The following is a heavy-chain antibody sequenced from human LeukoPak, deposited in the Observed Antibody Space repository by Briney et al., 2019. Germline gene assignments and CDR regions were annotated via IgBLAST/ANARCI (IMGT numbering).Heavy chain of an antibody. CDR2: ISSSGSTI. CDR3: ARVSLGYCSSTSCYGEGYYYGMDV. J-gene: IGHJ6*04. V-gene: IGHV3-48*03. CDR1: GFTFSSYE. Sequence: GGSLRLSCAASGFTFSSYEMNWVRQAPGKGLEWVSYISSSGSTIYYADSVKGRFTISRDNAKNSLYLQMNSLRAEDTAVYYCARVSLGYCSSTSCYGEGYYYGMDVWGKGTTVTVSS. D-gene: IGHD2-2*01.